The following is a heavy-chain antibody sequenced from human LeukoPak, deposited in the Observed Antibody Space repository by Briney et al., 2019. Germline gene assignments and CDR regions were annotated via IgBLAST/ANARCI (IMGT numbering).Heavy chain of an antibody. CDR3: ARGRCSGGSCYIFDY. Sequence: SETLSLTCTVSGGSISSGGYYWSWIRQHPGKRLEWNGYIYYSGSTYYNPSLKSRVTISVDTSKNQFSLKLSSVTAADTAVYYCARGRCSGGSCYIFDYWGQGTLVTVSS. J-gene: IGHJ4*02. CDR2: IYYSGST. D-gene: IGHD2-15*01. V-gene: IGHV4-31*03. CDR1: GGSISSGGYY.